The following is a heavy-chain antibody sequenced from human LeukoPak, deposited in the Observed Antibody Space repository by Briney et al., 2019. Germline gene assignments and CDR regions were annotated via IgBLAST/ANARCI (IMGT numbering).Heavy chain of an antibody. J-gene: IGHJ3*02. Sequence: PSETLSLTCAVYGGSFSGYYWSWIRQPPGKGLEWIGEINHSGSTNYNPSLKSRVTISVDTSKNQFSLKLSSVTAADTAVYYCARGLSSSTSRKSAFDIWGQGTMVTVSS. CDR2: INHSGST. V-gene: IGHV4-34*01. CDR1: GGSFSGYY. D-gene: IGHD2-2*01. CDR3: ARGLSSSTSRKSAFDI.